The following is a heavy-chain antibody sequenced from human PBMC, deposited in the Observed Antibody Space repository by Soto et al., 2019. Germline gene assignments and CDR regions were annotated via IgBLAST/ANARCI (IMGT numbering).Heavy chain of an antibody. Sequence: LSYVASGFPFYNYAMNLVGQATGKGMEWVSGISVSDATTSYADSVKGRFTISRDNSKNTLYLEMNSLRSDDTAVYFCVRLPCGGGTCYPPTFDYWGQGTLVTVSS. J-gene: IGHJ4*02. V-gene: IGHV3-23*01. D-gene: IGHD2-15*01. CDR2: ISVSDATT. CDR1: GFPFYNYA. CDR3: VRLPCGGGTCYPPTFDY.